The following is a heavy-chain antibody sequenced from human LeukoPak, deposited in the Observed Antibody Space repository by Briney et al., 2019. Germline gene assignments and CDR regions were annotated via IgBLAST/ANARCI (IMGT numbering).Heavy chain of an antibody. CDR3: AKIDSSGYCESLDY. CDR1: GFTFSSYA. CDR2: ISAGGGTT. J-gene: IGHJ4*02. D-gene: IGHD3-22*01. Sequence: GGSLRLSCAASGFTFSSYAMSWVRQAPGKGLEWDSTISAGGGTTNYADSVKGRFTISRDNSKNTLYLQMNSLRAEDTAVYYCAKIDSSGYCESLDYWGQGTLVTVSS. V-gene: IGHV3-23*01.